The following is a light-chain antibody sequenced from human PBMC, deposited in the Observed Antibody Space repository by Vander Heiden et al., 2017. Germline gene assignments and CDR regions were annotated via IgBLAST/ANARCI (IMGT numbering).Light chain of an antibody. CDR1: QSISTD. V-gene: IGKV1-5*03. CDR3: QQYNTYWT. J-gene: IGKJ1*01. Sequence: DIQMTQSPSTLSASVRDRVTITCRASQSISTDLACHQRKPGTAPKLLIYKASTLESGVTSRFSGSGSGTEFTLTIRRLQPDDVATYYCQQYNTYWTSGQGTKVEIK. CDR2: KAS.